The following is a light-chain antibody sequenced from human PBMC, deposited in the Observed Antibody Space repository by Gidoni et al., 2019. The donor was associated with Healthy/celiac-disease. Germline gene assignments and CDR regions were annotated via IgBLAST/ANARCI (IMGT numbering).Light chain of an antibody. J-gene: IGKJ1*01. CDR1: QSISSW. V-gene: IGKV1-5*03. CDR3: QQYNSLSWT. Sequence: DIQMTQCPSTLSASVGDRVTITCLASQSISSWLAWYQQKPGKAPKLLIYKASSLESGVPSRFSGSGSGTEFTLTISSLQPDDFATYYCQQYNSLSWTFGQGTKVEIK. CDR2: KAS.